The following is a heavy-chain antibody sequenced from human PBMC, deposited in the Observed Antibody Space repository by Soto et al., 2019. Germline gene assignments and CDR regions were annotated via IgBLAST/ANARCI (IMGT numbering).Heavy chain of an antibody. J-gene: IGHJ6*02. D-gene: IGHD6-6*01. CDR3: AREGIAARPLYYYGMDV. V-gene: IGHV4-30-4*01. CDR2: IYYSGST. Sequence: SETLSLTCTVSGGSISSGDYYWSWIRQPPGKGLEWIGYIYYSGSTYYNPSLKSRVTISVDTSKNQFSLKLSSVTAADAAVYYCAREGIAARPLYYYGMDVWGQGTTVTVSS. CDR1: GGSISSGDYY.